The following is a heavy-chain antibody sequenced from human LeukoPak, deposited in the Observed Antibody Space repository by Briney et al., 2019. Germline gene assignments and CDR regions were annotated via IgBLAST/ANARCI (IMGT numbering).Heavy chain of an antibody. J-gene: IGHJ4*02. Sequence: GGSLRLSCAASGSTFSSYAMSWVRQAPGKGLEWVSVISDSGGSTYYADSVKGRFTISRDNSKNTLSLQMNSLRVDDTAAYYCARPGSASGYWVHWGQGTLVTVSS. CDR1: GSTFSSYA. CDR2: ISDSGGST. CDR3: ARPGSASGYWVH. D-gene: IGHD3-3*01. V-gene: IGHV3-23*01.